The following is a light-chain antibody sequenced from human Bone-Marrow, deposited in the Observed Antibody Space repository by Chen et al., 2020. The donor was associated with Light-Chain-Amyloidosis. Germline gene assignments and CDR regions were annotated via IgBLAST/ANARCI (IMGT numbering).Light chain of an antibody. V-gene: IGLV3-21*02. Sequence: SYVLTQPSSVSVAPGQTATIACGGNNIGSTSVHWYQQTPGQAPLLVVYDDSYRPSGIPERFSGSNSRNTATLTIRRVEAGDEADYDGQVWDRSSDRPVFGGGTKLTVL. J-gene: IGLJ3*02. CDR1: NIGSTS. CDR2: DDS. CDR3: QVWDRSSDRPV.